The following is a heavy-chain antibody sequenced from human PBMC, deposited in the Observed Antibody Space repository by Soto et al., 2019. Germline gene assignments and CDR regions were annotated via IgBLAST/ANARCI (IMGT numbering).Heavy chain of an antibody. CDR1: DGSIRNLY. CDR3: ARQHYYDSSGYYTWN. D-gene: IGHD3-22*01. J-gene: IGHJ4*02. Sequence: SHTRTVADGSIRNLYCRRIRKPQGKGLEWIGYIYYSGSTYYNPSLKSRVTISVDTSKNQFSLKLSSVTAADTAVYYCARQHYYDSSGYYTWNWGQGTLVSVSS. CDR2: IYYSGST. V-gene: IGHV4-59*08.